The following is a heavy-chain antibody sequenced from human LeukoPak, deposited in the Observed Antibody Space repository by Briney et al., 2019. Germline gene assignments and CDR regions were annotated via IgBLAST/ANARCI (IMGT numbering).Heavy chain of an antibody. J-gene: IGHJ3*02. CDR3: ATDLSLQSSSWYSGSVGGAFDI. Sequence: ASVKVSCKPSGYTFTNYGITWVRQVPGQGLEWMGWISAKNGNTNYAQKFQGRVTITRNTSISTAYMELSSLRSEDTAVYYCATDLSLQSSSWYSGSVGGAFDIWGQGTMVTVSS. V-gene: IGHV1-8*03. CDR2: ISAKNGNT. D-gene: IGHD6-13*01. CDR1: GYTFTNYG.